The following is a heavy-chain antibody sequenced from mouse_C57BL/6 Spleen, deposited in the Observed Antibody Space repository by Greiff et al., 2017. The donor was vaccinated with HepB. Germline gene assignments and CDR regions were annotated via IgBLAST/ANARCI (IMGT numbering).Heavy chain of an antibody. D-gene: IGHD1-1*01. Sequence: DVQLVESGGGLVKPGGSLKLSCAASGLTFSDYGMHWVRQAPEKGLEWVAYISSGSSTIYYADTVKGRFTISRDNAKNTLFLQMTSLRSEDTAMYYCARLTTVVDGNFDVWGTGTTVTVSS. CDR1: GLTFSDYG. J-gene: IGHJ1*03. V-gene: IGHV5-17*01. CDR2: ISSGSSTI. CDR3: ARLTTVVDGNFDV.